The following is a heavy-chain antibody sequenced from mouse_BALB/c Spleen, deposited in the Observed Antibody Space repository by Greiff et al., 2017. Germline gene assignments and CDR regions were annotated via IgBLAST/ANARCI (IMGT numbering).Heavy chain of an antibody. J-gene: IGHJ2*01. D-gene: IGHD1-1*01. CDR1: GYTFTSYW. CDR3: TRSGAITTVFDY. Sequence: VQLQQSGAELVRPGASVKLSCKASGYTFTSYWINWVKQRPGQGLEWIGNIYPSDSYTNYNQKFKDKATLTVDKSSSTAYMQLSSPTSEDSAVYYCTRSGAITTVFDYWGQGTTLTVSS. CDR2: IYPSDSYT. V-gene: IGHV1-69*02.